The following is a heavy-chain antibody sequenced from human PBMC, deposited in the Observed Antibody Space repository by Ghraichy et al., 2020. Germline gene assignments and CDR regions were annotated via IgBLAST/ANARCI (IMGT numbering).Heavy chain of an antibody. V-gene: IGHV3-49*03. CDR3: TRATYDFWSGYSHFDY. D-gene: IGHD3-3*01. J-gene: IGHJ4*02. CDR2: IRSKAYGGTT. CDR1: GFTFGDYA. Sequence: GGSLRLSCTASGFTFGDYAMSWFRQAPGKGLEWVGFIRSKAYGGTTEYAASVKGRLTISRDDSKSIAYLQMNSLKTEDTAVYYCTRATYDFWSGYSHFDYWGQGTLVTVSS.